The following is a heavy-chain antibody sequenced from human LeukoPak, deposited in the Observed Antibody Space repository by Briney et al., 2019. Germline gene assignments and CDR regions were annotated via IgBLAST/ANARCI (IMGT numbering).Heavy chain of an antibody. CDR2: IFPSGGGI. J-gene: IGHJ4*02. D-gene: IGHD1-26*01. V-gene: IGHV3-23*01. Sequence: GGSLRLSCAASGSTFSTFAMIWVRQPPGKGLEWVSSIFPSGGGIHYADSVRGRFTISRDNSKSTLSLQMNSLRAEDTAVYYCAKDFDSGSYYDYWGQGTLVTVSS. CDR3: AKDFDSGSYYDY. CDR1: GSTFSTFA.